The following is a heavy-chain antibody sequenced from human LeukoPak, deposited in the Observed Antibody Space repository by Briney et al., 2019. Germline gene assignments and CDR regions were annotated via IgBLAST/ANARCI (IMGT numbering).Heavy chain of an antibody. CDR1: GLPFSRYW. Sequence: GGSLRLSCAASGLPFSRYWMIWVRQAPGKGLEWVANINRDGSDKYYVDSVKGRFTISRDNAKTSLYLQMNSLTAGDTAVYYCVRDTGSCSGGNCYDAFDIWGQGTMVTVSS. J-gene: IGHJ3*02. V-gene: IGHV3-7*05. CDR2: INRDGSDK. CDR3: VRDTGSCSGGNCYDAFDI. D-gene: IGHD2-15*01.